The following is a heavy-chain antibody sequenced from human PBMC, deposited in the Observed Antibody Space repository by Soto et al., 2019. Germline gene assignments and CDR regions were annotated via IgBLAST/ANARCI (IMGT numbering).Heavy chain of an antibody. CDR2: ISGYNGDT. Sequence: GASVKVSCKASGYTFTSYAVTWVRQAPGQGLEWMGWISGYNGDTNYAQKVQGRVTMTTDTSTTTAYMELRSLRSDDTAVYFCARIGLSYPDYYYYGMDVWGQGTTVTVSS. V-gene: IGHV1-18*01. J-gene: IGHJ6*02. CDR3: ARIGLSYPDYYYYGMDV. D-gene: IGHD3-16*02. CDR1: GYTFTSYA.